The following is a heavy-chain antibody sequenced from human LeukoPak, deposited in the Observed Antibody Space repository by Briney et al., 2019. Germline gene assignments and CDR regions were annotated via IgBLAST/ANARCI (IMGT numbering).Heavy chain of an antibody. Sequence: GGSLRLSCAASGFTFSNYGMHWVRQAPGKGLEWVAFIRYDGSNRYYADSVKGRFTISRDNAKNSLYLQMNSLRAEDTAVYYCARDSEARMDVWGQRTTVTVSS. CDR2: IRYDGSNR. CDR1: GFTFSNYG. J-gene: IGHJ6*02. CDR3: ARDSEARMDV. V-gene: IGHV3-30*02.